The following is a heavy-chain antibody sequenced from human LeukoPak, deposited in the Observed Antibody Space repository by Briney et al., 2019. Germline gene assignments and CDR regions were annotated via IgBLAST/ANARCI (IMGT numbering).Heavy chain of an antibody. D-gene: IGHD3-9*01. CDR2: SSAYNGNT. J-gene: IGHJ6*02. CDR1: VSTFTIYG. V-gene: IGHV1-18*01. CDR3: ARGGYDILTGFYYYGMDV. Sequence: GASVTVSFTSSVSTFTIYGISWVRHGTGQGLEKILWSSAYNGNTNYAQKLQGRVTMTTDTSTSTAYMEPRSLRSDDTAVYYCARGGYDILTGFYYYGMDVWGQGTTVTVSS.